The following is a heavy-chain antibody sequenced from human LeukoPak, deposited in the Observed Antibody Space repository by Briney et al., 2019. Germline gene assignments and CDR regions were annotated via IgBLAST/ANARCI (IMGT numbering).Heavy chain of an antibody. CDR1: GFTFSSYA. CDR3: ARDGPVDIVATILDY. CDR2: ITYDGSNK. D-gene: IGHD5-12*01. Sequence: GGSLRLSCAASGFTFSSYAMHWVRQAPGKGLEWVAVITYDGSNKYYADSVKGRFTISRDNSKNTLYLQMNSLRAEDTAVYYCARDGPVDIVATILDYWGQGTLVTVSS. J-gene: IGHJ4*02. V-gene: IGHV3-30*04.